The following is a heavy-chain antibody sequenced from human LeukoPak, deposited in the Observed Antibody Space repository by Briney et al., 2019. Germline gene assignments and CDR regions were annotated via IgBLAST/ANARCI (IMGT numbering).Heavy chain of an antibody. D-gene: IGHD3-10*01. CDR2: FDPEDGET. J-gene: IGHJ4*02. Sequence: AASVKVSCKVSGYTLTELSMHWVRQAPGKGLEWMGGFDPEDGETIYAQKFQGRVTMTRNTSISTAYMELSSLRSEDTAVYYCARGPSGYMAFGELLFKRPRRRGLAYWGQGPLVTVSS. V-gene: IGHV1-24*01. CDR3: ARGPSGYMAFGELLFKRPRRRGLAY. CDR1: GYTLTELS.